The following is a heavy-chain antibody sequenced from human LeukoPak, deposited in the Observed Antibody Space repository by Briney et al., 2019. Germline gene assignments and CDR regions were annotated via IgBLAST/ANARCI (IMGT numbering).Heavy chain of an antibody. J-gene: IGHJ4*02. V-gene: IGHV4-39*01. CDR1: GGSISSSSYY. CDR2: IYYSGSA. CDR3: ARGAGDYALTTLDY. Sequence: YPSETLSLTCTVSGGSISSSSYYWGWIRQPPGKGLEWIGSIYYSGSAYYNPSLKSRVTISVDTSKNQFSLRMSSVTAADTAVYYCARGAGDYALTTLDYWGQGALVTVSS. D-gene: IGHD4-17*01.